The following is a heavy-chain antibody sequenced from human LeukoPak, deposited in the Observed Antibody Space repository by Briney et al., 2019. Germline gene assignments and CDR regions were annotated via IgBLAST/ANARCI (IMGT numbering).Heavy chain of an antibody. V-gene: IGHV4-59*01. CDR1: GGSISSYY. J-gene: IGHJ4*02. CDR2: IYYSGST. CDR3: ARSPYLDY. Sequence: SETLSLTCTVSGGSISSYYWSWIRQPPGKGLEWVGYIYYSGSTNYNPSLKGRVTISVDTSKNQFSLKLSSVTAADTAVYYCARSPYLDYWGQGTLVTVSS.